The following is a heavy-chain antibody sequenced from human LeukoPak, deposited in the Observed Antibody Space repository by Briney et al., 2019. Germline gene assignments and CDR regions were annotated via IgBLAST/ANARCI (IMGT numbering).Heavy chain of an antibody. CDR2: IYYSGST. CDR3: ARGGSFNYYYYYMDV. CDR1: GGSISSYY. D-gene: IGHD3-16*01. V-gene: IGHV4-59*01. Sequence: SETLPLTCTVSGGSISSYYWSWIRQPPGKGLEWIGYIYYSGSTNYNPSLKSRVTISVDTSKNQFSLKLSSVTAADTAVYYCARGGSFNYYYYYMDVWGKGTTVTVSS. J-gene: IGHJ6*03.